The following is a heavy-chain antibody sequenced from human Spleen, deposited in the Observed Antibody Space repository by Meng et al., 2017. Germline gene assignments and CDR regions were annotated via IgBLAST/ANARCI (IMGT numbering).Heavy chain of an antibody. CDR1: GYTFAAYW. D-gene: IGHD5-12*01. CDR3: ARIYSGYDSHGTMVDY. J-gene: IGHJ4*02. CDR2: IDPNNDHT. Sequence: QVQLVQSGPEVKKPGASVKLSCKPSGYTFAAYWIHWLRQAPGQGLEWMGRIDPNNDHTQYAQNFQGRVTMTRDTSISTAYMELSNLRSDDTAVYYCARIYSGYDSHGTMVDYWGQGTLVTVSS. V-gene: IGHV1-2*06.